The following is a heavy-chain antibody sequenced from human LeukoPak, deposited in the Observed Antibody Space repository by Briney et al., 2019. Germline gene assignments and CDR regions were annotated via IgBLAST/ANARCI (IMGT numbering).Heavy chain of an antibody. Sequence: PGGSLRLSCSASGFTFSSYAMHWVRQAPGKGLEHVSSISSNGGSIYYADSLRGRFTISIDNSKNTLYLQMSSLRAEDTAVYYCVKGSEAYCDSKSDYWGQGTLVTVSS. CDR1: GFTFSSYA. V-gene: IGHV3-64D*09. CDR2: ISSNGGSI. D-gene: IGHD3-22*01. J-gene: IGHJ4*02. CDR3: VKGSEAYCDSKSDY.